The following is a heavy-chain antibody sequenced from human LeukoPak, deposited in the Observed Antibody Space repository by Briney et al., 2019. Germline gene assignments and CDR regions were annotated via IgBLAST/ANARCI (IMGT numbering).Heavy chain of an antibody. D-gene: IGHD5-12*01. V-gene: IGHV3-7*01. J-gene: IGHJ4*02. CDR2: LHLDGSER. Sequence: PGGSLRLSCVASGFSFTKYWMTWVGQAPGKGLEWVARLHLDGSERNYVGSVEGRFTVFGDNAKSSLFLQMHSLRVEDTAVYYCARGGYSFDYLGQGTLVTVPS. CDR1: GFSFTKYW. CDR3: ARGGYSFDY.